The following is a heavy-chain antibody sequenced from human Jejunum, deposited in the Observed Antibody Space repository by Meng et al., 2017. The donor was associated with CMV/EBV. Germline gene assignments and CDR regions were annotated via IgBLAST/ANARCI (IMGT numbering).Heavy chain of an antibody. D-gene: IGHD2-15*01. CDR3: ATGGGLYCTVGSCYYPLDN. V-gene: IGHV3-48*04. Sequence: MNLLRQAPGKGLDWVSYISSSRSTISYADSVKGRFTVSRDNAKNSLYLQMNSLRVDDDTAVYFCATGGGLYCTVGSCYYPLDNWGQGTLVTVSS. J-gene: IGHJ4*02. CDR2: ISSSRSTI.